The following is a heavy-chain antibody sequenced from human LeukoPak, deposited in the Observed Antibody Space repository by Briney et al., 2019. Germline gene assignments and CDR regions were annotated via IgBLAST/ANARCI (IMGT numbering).Heavy chain of an antibody. J-gene: IGHJ3*02. CDR1: GGSISSYY. CDR3: ARGVRRYSSSPHAFDI. CDR2: IYYSGST. Sequence: PSETLSLTCTVSGGSISSYYWSWIRQPPGKGLEWIGYIYYSGSTNYNPSLKSRVTISVDTSKNQFSLKLSSVTAADTAVYYCARGVRRYSSSPHAFDIWGQGTMVTVSS. V-gene: IGHV4-59*01. D-gene: IGHD6-6*01.